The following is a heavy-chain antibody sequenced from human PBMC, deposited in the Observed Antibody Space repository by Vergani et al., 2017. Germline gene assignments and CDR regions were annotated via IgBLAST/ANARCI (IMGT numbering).Heavy chain of an antibody. V-gene: IGHV3-33*01. CDR2: IWFDTNNR. D-gene: IGHD3-3*01. CDR1: GFSFSSYG. Sequence: QVQLVESGGGVVQPGRSLRLSCAASGFSFSSYGMHWVRQAPGEGLEWVAFIWFDTNNRYYVDSVKGRFTISRDNSKNTLYLQMDSLRAEDTAVYYCVRDEKRGYYASDLPYWGQGTLVTVSS. CDR3: VRDEKRGYYASDLPY. J-gene: IGHJ4*02.